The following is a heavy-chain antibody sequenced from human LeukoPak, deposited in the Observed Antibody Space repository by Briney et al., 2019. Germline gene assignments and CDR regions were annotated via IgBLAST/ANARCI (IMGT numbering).Heavy chain of an antibody. D-gene: IGHD3-9*01. J-gene: IGHJ3*02. V-gene: IGHV3-23*01. Sequence: PGGSLRLSCAASGFTFSSYAMSWVRQAPGKGLEWVSAISGSGGSTYYADSVKGRFTISRDNSKNTLYLQMNSLRAEDTAVYYCAKGSPYYDILTGYYPYPDAFDIWGQGTMVTVSS. CDR3: AKGSPYYDILTGYYPYPDAFDI. CDR2: ISGSGGST. CDR1: GFTFSSYA.